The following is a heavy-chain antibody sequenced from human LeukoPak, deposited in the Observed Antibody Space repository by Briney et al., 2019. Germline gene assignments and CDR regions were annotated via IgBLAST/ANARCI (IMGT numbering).Heavy chain of an antibody. Sequence: PSETLSLTCAVYGGSFSGYYWSWIRQPPGKGLEWFGEINHSGSTNYNPSLKSRVTISVDTSKNQFSLKLSSVTAADTAVYYCAKLYRYNWNRRGYFDLWGRGTLVTVSS. CDR3: AKLYRYNWNRRGYFDL. V-gene: IGHV4-34*01. D-gene: IGHD1-20*01. CDR2: INHSGST. CDR1: GGSFSGYY. J-gene: IGHJ2*01.